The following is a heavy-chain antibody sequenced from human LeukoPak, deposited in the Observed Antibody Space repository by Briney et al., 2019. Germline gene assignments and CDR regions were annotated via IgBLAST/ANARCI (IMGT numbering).Heavy chain of an antibody. CDR1: GGSISSGGYY. V-gene: IGHV4-30-2*01. D-gene: IGHD6-13*01. CDR2: IYHSGST. CDR3: ARDLAAAAHFDY. J-gene: IGHJ4*02. Sequence: SETLSLTCTVSGGSISSGGYYWSWIRQPPGKGLEWIGYIYHSGSTYYNPSLKSRVTISVDRSKNQFPLKLSSVTAADTAVYYCARDLAAAAHFDYWGQGTLVTVSS.